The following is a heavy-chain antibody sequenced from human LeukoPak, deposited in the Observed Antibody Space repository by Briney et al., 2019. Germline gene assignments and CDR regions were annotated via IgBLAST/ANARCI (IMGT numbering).Heavy chain of an antibody. CDR3: AREISRGYSRETFDI. D-gene: IGHD5-18*01. V-gene: IGHV4-34*01. J-gene: IGHJ3*02. CDR2: INHSGST. Sequence: SETLSLTCAVYGGSFSGYYWSWIRQPPGKGLEWIGEINHSGSTNYNPSLKSRVTMSVDTSKNQFSLKLSSVTAADTAVYYCAREISRGYSRETFDIWGQGTMVTVSS. CDR1: GGSFSGYY.